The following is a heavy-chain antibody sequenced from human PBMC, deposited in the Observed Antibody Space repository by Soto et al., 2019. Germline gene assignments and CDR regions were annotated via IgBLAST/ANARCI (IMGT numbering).Heavy chain of an antibody. CDR3: ARDLAAGTCDY. Sequence: ASVKVSCKASGYTFTSYAISWVRQAPGQGLEWMGWISAYNGNTNYAQKLQGRVTMTTDTSTSTAYMELRSLRSDDTAVYYRARDLAAGTCDYWGQGTLVTVSS. CDR1: GYTFTSYA. D-gene: IGHD6-13*01. V-gene: IGHV1-18*01. CDR2: ISAYNGNT. J-gene: IGHJ4*02.